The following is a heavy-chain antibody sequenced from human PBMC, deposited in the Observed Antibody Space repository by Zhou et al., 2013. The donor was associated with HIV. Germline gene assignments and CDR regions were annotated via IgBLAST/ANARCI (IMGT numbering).Heavy chain of an antibody. CDR1: GGSITSYY. J-gene: IGHJ4*02. Sequence: QVQLQESGPGLVKPSETLSLTCTVSGGSITSYYWSWIRQPPGKGLEWIGYIYTSGNTNYNPSLKSRVTISVDTSKNQFSLKLSPVTAADTAVYYCAKHGDSRYFDYVGPGNPGHRLL. D-gene: IGHD3-3*01. V-gene: IGHV4-4*09. CDR3: AKHGDSRYFDY. CDR2: IYTSGNT.